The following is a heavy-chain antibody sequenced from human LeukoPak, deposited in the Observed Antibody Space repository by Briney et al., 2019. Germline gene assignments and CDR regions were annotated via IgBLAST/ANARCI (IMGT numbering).Heavy chain of an antibody. CDR2: IRSKANSYAT. Sequence: GGSLRLSCAASGFTFSGSAMHWVRQASGKGLEWVGRIRSKANSYATAYAASVKGRFTISRDDSKNTAYLQMYSLKTEDTAVYYCTRHPDYDFWSGYSAIDYWGQGTLVTVSS. D-gene: IGHD3-3*01. CDR3: TRHPDYDFWSGYSAIDY. CDR1: GFTFSGSA. V-gene: IGHV3-73*01. J-gene: IGHJ4*02.